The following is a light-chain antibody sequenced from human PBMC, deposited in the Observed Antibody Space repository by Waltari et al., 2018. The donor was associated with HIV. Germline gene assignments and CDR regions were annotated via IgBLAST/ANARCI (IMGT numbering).Light chain of an antibody. CDR1: QSVSSY. Sequence: IVLPQSPATLSLSPGERATLSCRASQSVSSYLAWYQQQPGQAPRLLIYDASNRATGIPARFSGSGSGTDFTLTISSLEPEDFAVYYCQQRSNWIFGQGTRLEIK. CDR3: QQRSNWI. J-gene: IGKJ5*01. CDR2: DAS. V-gene: IGKV3-11*01.